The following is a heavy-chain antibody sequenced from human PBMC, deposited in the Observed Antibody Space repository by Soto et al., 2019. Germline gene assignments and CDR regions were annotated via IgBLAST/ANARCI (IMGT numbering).Heavy chain of an antibody. CDR3: ARRPYGSGSNYYGMDV. CDR1: GFSMSSSSYY. J-gene: IGHJ6*02. CDR2: IYYSGST. Sequence: KTXEALYLTCSVSGFSMSSSSYYWGWIRQPPGKGLEWIGSIYYSGSTYYNPSLKSRVTISVDTSKNQFSLKLSSVTAADTAVYYCARRPYGSGSNYYGMDVWGQGNTVTVSS. V-gene: IGHV4-39*01. D-gene: IGHD3-10*01.